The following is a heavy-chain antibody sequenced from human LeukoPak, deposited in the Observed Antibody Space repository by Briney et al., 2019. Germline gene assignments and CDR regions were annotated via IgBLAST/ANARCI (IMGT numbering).Heavy chain of an antibody. CDR1: GFTFSSYG. Sequence: GRSLRLSCAASGFTFSSYGMRWVRQAPGKGLEWVAVIWYDGSNKYYADSVKGRFTISRDNSKNTLYLQMNSLRAEDTAVYYCARGSRSSGWYKGFDYWGQGTLVTVSS. J-gene: IGHJ4*02. V-gene: IGHV3-33*01. CDR2: IWYDGSNK. CDR3: ARGSRSSGWYKGFDY. D-gene: IGHD6-19*01.